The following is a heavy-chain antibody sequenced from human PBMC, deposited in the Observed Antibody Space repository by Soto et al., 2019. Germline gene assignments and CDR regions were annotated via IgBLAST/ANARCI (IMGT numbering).Heavy chain of an antibody. CDR3: ARRSISSSWYMEINDYYGMDV. CDR2: ISSSGSTI. J-gene: IGHJ6*02. Sequence: QVQLVESGGGLIKPGGSLRLSCAASGFTFSDYYMSWIRQAPGKGLEWVSYISSSGSTIYYADSVKGRFTISRDNAKNALYLQMNSLRAEDTAVYYCARRSISSSWYMEINDYYGMDVWGQGSTVTV. V-gene: IGHV3-11*01. D-gene: IGHD6-13*01. CDR1: GFTFSDYY.